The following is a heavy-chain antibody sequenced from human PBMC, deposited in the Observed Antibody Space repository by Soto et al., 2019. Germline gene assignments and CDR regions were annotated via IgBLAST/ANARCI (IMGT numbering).Heavy chain of an antibody. V-gene: IGHV4-34*01. CDR2: INHSGST. CDR3: ARAIVVVPAAPMKLFDP. Sequence: SETLSLTCAVYGGSFSGYYWSWIRQPPGKGLEWIGEINHSGSTNYNPSLKSRVTISVDTSKNQFSLKLSSVTAADTAVYYCARAIVVVPAAPMKLFDPWGQGTLVTVSS. D-gene: IGHD2-2*01. CDR1: GGSFSGYY. J-gene: IGHJ5*02.